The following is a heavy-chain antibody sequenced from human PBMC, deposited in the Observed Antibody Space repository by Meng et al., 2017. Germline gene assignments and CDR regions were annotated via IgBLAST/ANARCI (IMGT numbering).Heavy chain of an antibody. Sequence: QDHLVQSGAEVKKLGAAVKVSCKASGYTFTSYSMHWVRQAPGQRLEWMGWINAGNANTKYSQKFQDRVTITMDTSASTAYMELSSLRSEDTAMYYCAREPGSSGWNYFDSWGQGTLVTVSS. CDR2: INAGNANT. V-gene: IGHV1-3*01. CDR3: AREPGSSGWNYFDS. D-gene: IGHD6-19*01. J-gene: IGHJ4*02. CDR1: GYTFTSYS.